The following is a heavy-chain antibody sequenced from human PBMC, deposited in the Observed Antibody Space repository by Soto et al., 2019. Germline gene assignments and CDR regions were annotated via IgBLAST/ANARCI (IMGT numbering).Heavy chain of an antibody. D-gene: IGHD4-17*01. Sequence: QITLKESGPPLAKPTQTLTLTCTFSGFSLNTSGVGVVWIRQPPGKPLEWLALIYWHDDKGYSPFLKSRLTIPKDTSKTQVVLTMTNMDPVDTGTYYCAHRPYGDYPIDYWGQGTLDTVSS. J-gene: IGHJ4*02. CDR2: IYWHDDK. V-gene: IGHV2-5*01. CDR1: GFSLNTSGVG. CDR3: AHRPYGDYPIDY.